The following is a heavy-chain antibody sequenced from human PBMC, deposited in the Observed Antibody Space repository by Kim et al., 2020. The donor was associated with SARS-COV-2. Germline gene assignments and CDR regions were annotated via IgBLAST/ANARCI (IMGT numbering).Heavy chain of an antibody. CDR1: RFSFSTST. J-gene: IGHJ1*01. D-gene: IGHD3-16*01. V-gene: IGHV3-23*01. CDR2: ISGSGGNT. CDR3: AKRGLGGCLGQ. Sequence: GGSLRLSCAASRFSFSTSTVTWVRQAPGKGLEWVSSISGSGGNTYYADSVKGRFTISRDNSKNTVYLQMNSLRVEDTAAYYCAKRGLGGCLGQWSQGTLV.